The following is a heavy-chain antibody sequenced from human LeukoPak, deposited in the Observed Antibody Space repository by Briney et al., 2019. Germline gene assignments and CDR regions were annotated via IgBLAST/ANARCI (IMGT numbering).Heavy chain of an antibody. V-gene: IGHV3-49*03. D-gene: IGHD6-6*01. Sequence: GGSLRLSCTASGFTFGDYTMSWFRQAPGKGLEWVTFFRSKAYGGTTEYAASVKGRFTISRDDSKRITYLQMNSLKTEDTAVYYCTRAPGRGSSPYYFDYWGQGTLVTVSS. J-gene: IGHJ4*02. CDR2: FRSKAYGGTT. CDR1: GFTFGDYT. CDR3: TRAPGRGSSPYYFDY.